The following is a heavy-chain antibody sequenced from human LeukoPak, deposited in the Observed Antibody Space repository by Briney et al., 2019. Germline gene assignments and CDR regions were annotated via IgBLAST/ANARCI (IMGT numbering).Heavy chain of an antibody. CDR1: GFIFDDCG. CDR2: LNWHGGST. V-gene: IGHV3-20*04. J-gene: IGHJ4*02. Sequence: PGGSLRHSCAASGFIFDDCGMGCVRQAPGKGLEWVSGLNWHGGSTGCAVSVKVRFIICRDNAKNCLYLPMNSLRAEDTALYYCAKSASSWPLYYFDSWGQGTLVSVSS. D-gene: IGHD6-13*01. CDR3: AKSASSWPLYYFDS.